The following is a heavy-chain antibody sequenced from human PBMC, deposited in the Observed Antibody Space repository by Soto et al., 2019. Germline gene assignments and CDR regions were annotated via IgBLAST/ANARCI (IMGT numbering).Heavy chain of an antibody. J-gene: IGHJ4*02. D-gene: IGHD6-13*01. V-gene: IGHV1-69*02. CDR2: IIPILGIA. Sequence: ASVKVSCKASGGTFSSYTISWVRQAPGQGLEWMGRIIPILGIANYAQKFQGRVTITADKSTSTAYMELSSLRSEDTAVYYCASPASKQQPDTGYWGQGTLVTVSS. CDR1: GGTFSSYT. CDR3: ASPASKQQPDTGY.